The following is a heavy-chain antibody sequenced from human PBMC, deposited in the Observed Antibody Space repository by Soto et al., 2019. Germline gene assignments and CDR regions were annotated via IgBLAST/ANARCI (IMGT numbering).Heavy chain of an antibody. Sequence: SETLSLTCAVYGGSFSGYYWSWIRQPPGKGLEWIGEINHSGSTNYNPSLKSRVTISVDTSKNQFSLKLSSVTAADTAVYYCARSSGSSYYWGQGTLVTVSS. CDR2: INHSGST. CDR1: GGSFSGYY. D-gene: IGHD6-13*01. J-gene: IGHJ4*02. V-gene: IGHV4-34*01. CDR3: ARSSGSSYY.